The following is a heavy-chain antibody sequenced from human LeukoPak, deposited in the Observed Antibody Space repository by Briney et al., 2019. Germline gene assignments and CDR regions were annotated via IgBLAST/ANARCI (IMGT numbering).Heavy chain of an antibody. CDR2: INSDGSST. D-gene: IGHD4-4*01. V-gene: IGHV3-74*01. J-gene: IGHJ4*02. CDR3: ARGRQYSLFDY. Sequence: GGSLRLSCAASGFTFSSYWMHWVRQAPGKGLVWVSRINSDGSSTSYADSVKGRFTISRNNAKNTLYLQMNSLRAEDTAVYYCARGRQYSLFDYWGQGTLVTVSS. CDR1: GFTFSSYW.